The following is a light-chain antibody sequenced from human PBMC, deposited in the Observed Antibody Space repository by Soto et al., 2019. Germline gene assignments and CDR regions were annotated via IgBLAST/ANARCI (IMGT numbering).Light chain of an antibody. V-gene: IGLV2-14*01. CDR1: SSDVGGYNY. Sequence: QSALTQPASVSGSPGQSITISCTGTSSDVGGYNYVSWYQQHPGKAPKLMIYEVSNRPSGVSNRFSGSKSGNTASLTISGLQAEDEADYYCQSYDNSLRAYVFGPGTKVTVL. CDR3: QSYDNSLRAYV. CDR2: EVS. J-gene: IGLJ1*01.